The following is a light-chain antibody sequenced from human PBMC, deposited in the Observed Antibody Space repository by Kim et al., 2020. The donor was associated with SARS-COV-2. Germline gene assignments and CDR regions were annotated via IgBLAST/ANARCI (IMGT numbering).Light chain of an antibody. V-gene: IGKV3-15*01. CDR3: QRYNNWPLT. J-gene: IGKJ1*01. CDR1: HSVGSN. CDR2: GAS. Sequence: SPGERATHSRRASHSVGSNFAWYQQIPVQAPMRLIYGASNRATGIPARFSGGGSGTEFPLTFSSLQSEDFAVYYCQRYNNWPLTFGQGTKV.